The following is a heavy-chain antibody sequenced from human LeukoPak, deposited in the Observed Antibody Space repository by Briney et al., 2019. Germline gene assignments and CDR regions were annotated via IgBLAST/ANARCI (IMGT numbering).Heavy chain of an antibody. CDR1: GFTFSRYW. CDR2: INSDGSST. CDR3: ARDPTSYSSSDNIDY. J-gene: IGHJ4*02. V-gene: IGHV3-74*01. Sequence: GGSLRVSCADSGFTFSRYWMHWVRHAPGKGLLWVSRINSDGSSTSYADSVKRRFTISRDNAKNTLSLQMNSLRAEDTAVYYCARDPTSYSSSDNIDYWGQGTLVTVSS. D-gene: IGHD6-6*01.